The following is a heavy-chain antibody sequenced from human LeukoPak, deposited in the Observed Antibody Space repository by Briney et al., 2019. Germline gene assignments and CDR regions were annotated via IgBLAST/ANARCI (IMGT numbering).Heavy chain of an antibody. D-gene: IGHD6-19*01. CDR1: GLTFRTYA. CDR2: VSDSGSGT. CDR3: AKGKGSSGWYD. Sequence: PGGSLRLSCAASGLTFRTYAMSWVRQAPGRGLEWVSAVSDSGSGTYYADSVKGRFTIYRDSSKNTLYLQMTSLRAEDTALYYCAKGKGSSGWYDWGQGTLVTVSS. V-gene: IGHV3-23*01. J-gene: IGHJ4*02.